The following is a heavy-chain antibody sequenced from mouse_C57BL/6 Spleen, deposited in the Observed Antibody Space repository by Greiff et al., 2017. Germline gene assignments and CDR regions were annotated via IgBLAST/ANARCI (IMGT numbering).Heavy chain of an antibody. Sequence: VQLQQSGAELARPGASVKLSCKASGYTFTSYGISWVKQRTGQGLEWIGEIYPRSGNTYYNEKFKGKATLTADKSSSTAYMKLRSLTSEDSAVYFCARSLAGTDFDYWGQGTTLTVSS. V-gene: IGHV1-81*01. J-gene: IGHJ2*01. CDR1: GYTFTSYG. D-gene: IGHD4-1*01. CDR2: IYPRSGNT. CDR3: ARSLAGTDFDY.